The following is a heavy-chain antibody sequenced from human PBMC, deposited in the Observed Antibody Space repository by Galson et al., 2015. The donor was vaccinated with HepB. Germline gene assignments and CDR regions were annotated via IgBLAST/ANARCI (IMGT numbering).Heavy chain of an antibody. V-gene: IGHV3-74*03. CDR3: AKSFRAYSSGWPSYYYYDMDV. D-gene: IGHD6-19*01. CDR2: IKSDGSST. CDR1: GFTFSSYW. Sequence: SLRLSCAASGFTFSSYWMHWVRQAPGKGLVWVSRIKSDGSSTKYADSVKGRFTISRDNAKNTLSLQMNSLRAEDTAVFYCAKSFRAYSSGWPSYYYYDMDVWGQGTTVTVSS. J-gene: IGHJ6*02.